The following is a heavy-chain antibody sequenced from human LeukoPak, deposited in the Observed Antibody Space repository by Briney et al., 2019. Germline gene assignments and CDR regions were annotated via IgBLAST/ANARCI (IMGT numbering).Heavy chain of an antibody. V-gene: IGHV3-23*01. CDR1: GFTFSSYW. Sequence: GGSLRLSCAASGFTFSSYWMHWVRQAPGKGLEWVSAIGGGVVGSTFSTDSVKGRFTISRDSSKNTLYLQMNSLRAEDTAVYYCAKGSFYDRSGYNDYWGQGTLVTVSS. CDR2: IGGGVVGST. D-gene: IGHD3-22*01. CDR3: AKGSFYDRSGYNDY. J-gene: IGHJ4*02.